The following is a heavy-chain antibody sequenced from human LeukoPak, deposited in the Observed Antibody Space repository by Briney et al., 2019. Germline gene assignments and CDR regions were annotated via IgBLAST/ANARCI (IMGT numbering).Heavy chain of an antibody. J-gene: IGHJ4*02. D-gene: IGHD7-27*01. CDR2: IYTSGST. V-gene: IGHV4-61*02. CDR3: ASRKLGNDY. CDR1: GGSISSGSYY. Sequence: ASETLSLTCTVSGGSISSGSYYWSWIRQPAGKGLEWIGRIYTSGSTNYNPSLKSRVTISADTSKNQFSLKLISVTAADTAVYYCASRKLGNDYWGQGTLVTVSS.